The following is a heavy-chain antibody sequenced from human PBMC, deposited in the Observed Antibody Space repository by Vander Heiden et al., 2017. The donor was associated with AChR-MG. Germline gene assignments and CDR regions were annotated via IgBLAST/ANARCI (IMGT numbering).Heavy chain of an antibody. J-gene: IGHJ4*02. CDR3: ARAPSDDLPGGPLN. V-gene: IGHV4-4*02. CDR1: GGSLGSSNW. Sequence: QVQLHESGPGLVKPSGTLSLTCAVYGGSLGSSNWLSWVRQPPGKGLEWLGKIYHSGSNNYKPSLKSRVTISVDKSKNQFSLKLRSVTAAHTAVYYCARAPSDDLPGGPLNWGQGTLVTVSS. D-gene: IGHD3-16*01. CDR2: IYHSGSN.